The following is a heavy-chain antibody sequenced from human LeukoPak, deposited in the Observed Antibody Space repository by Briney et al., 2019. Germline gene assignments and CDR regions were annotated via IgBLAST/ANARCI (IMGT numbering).Heavy chain of an antibody. CDR2: SSGSSI. J-gene: IGHJ4*02. V-gene: IGHV3-11*01. CDR1: GFTFSDYY. Sequence: GGSLRLSCAGSGFTFSDYYMSWIRQAPGKGLEWVSYSSGSSIYYADFVKGRFTISRDNAKNSLYLQMNSLRAEDTAVYYCAREGSSSWYVDYWGQGTLVTVSS. D-gene: IGHD6-13*01. CDR3: AREGSSSWYVDY.